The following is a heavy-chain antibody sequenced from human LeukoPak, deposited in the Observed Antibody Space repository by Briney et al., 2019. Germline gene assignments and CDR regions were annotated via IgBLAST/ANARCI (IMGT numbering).Heavy chain of an antibody. CDR1: GFNFNSYY. J-gene: IGHJ6*04. D-gene: IGHD3-10*02. Sequence: QTGGSLRLSCLFSGFNFNSYYMIWVRQAPGKGLEWVANIKQDGSAEDYVDSVKGRFTISRDSAKNSLYLQMNSLRAEDTAVYYCAELGITMIGGAWGKGTTVTISS. CDR2: IKQDGSAE. V-gene: IGHV3-7*01. CDR3: AELGITMIGGA.